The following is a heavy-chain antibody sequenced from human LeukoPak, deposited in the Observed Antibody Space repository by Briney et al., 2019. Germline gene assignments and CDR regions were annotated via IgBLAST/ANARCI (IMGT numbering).Heavy chain of an antibody. CDR1: GGSISSSSSY. CDR3: ARDGGGSGSLDY. V-gene: IGHV4-39*02. Sequence: SETLSLTCTVSGGSISSSSSYWGWIRQPPGKGLEWIGIIYYSGSTYYNPSLKSRVTISVDTSKNQFSLKLSSVTAADTAVYFCARDGGGSGSLDYWGQGTLVTVSS. J-gene: IGHJ4*02. D-gene: IGHD3-10*01. CDR2: IYYSGST.